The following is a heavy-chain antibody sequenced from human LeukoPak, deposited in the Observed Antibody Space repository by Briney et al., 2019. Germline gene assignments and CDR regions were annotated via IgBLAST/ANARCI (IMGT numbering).Heavy chain of an antibody. Sequence: ASEKVSCKASGYTFTGYYMHWVRQAPGQGLEWMGWINPNSGGTNYAQKFQGRVTMTRDTSISTAYMELSRLRSDDTAVYYCARDLYDSSGYYYTWAQGTLVTVSS. D-gene: IGHD3-22*01. CDR3: ARDLYDSSGYYYT. CDR2: INPNSGGT. CDR1: GYTFTGYY. J-gene: IGHJ4*02. V-gene: IGHV1-2*02.